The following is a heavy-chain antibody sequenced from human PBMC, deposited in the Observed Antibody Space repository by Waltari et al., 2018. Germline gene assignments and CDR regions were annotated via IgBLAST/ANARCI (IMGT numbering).Heavy chain of an antibody. J-gene: IGHJ3*02. CDR1: GFTVSSNY. CDR3: ARDLEQDAFDI. D-gene: IGHD3-3*01. V-gene: IGHV3-53*01. Sequence: EVQLVESGGGLIQPGGSLRLSCAASGFTVSSNYMSWVRQAPGKGVVWVSVIYGGGSKYYPAPVKGRFTISRDNSKNTLYLQMNSLRAEDTAVYYCARDLEQDAFDIWGQGTMVTVSS. CDR2: IYGGGSK.